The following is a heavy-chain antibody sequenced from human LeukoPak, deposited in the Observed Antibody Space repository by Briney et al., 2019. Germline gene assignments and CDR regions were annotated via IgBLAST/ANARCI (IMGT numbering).Heavy chain of an antibody. V-gene: IGHV3-9*01. CDR3: AKDLQSGTTGTYPPDYYYGMDV. D-gene: IGHD1-1*01. J-gene: IGHJ6*02. CDR2: ISWNSGSI. Sequence: PGRSLRLSCAASGFTFDDYAMHWVRQAPGKGLEWVSGISWNSGSIGYADSVKGRFTISRDNAKNSLYLQMNSLRAEDTALYYCAKDLQSGTTGTYPPDYYYGMDVWGQGTTVTVSS. CDR1: GFTFDDYA.